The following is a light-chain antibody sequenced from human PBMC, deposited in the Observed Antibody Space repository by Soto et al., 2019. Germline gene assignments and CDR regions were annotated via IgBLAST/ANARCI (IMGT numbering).Light chain of an antibody. Sequence: DSVGTVSPNRVEWVLREEPTINCKYRLCSLSSVNNKNYLGWYQQKPGQPPKLLIYWASTRESGVPDRFAGSGSGTDFSLTISVLQADDVVVYCCQEYTCRLWTFGQGTKVDIK. CDR2: WAS. V-gene: IGKV4-1*01. J-gene: IGKJ1*01. CDR3: QEYTCRLWT. CDR1: LCSLSSVNNKNY.